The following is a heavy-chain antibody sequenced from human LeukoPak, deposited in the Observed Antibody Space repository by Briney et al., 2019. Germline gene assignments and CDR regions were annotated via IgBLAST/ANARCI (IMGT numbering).Heavy chain of an antibody. CDR2: ISGSGGST. D-gene: IGHD5-12*01. V-gene: IGHV3-23*01. CDR1: GFTFSSYA. CDR3: AKGPMVATMNWCDP. Sequence: GGSLRLSCAESGFTFSSYAMSWVRQAPGKGLEWVSAISGSGGSTYYADSVKGRFTISRDNSKNTLYLQMNSLRAEDTAVYYCAKGPMVATMNWCDPWGQGTLVTVSS. J-gene: IGHJ5*02.